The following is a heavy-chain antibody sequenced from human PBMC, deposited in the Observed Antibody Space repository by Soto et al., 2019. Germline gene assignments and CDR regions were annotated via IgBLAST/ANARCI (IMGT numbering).Heavy chain of an antibody. Sequence: QLHLQESGPGLVKPSETLSLTCTVSGGSISSSSYYWGWIRQPPGKGLEWLGSIYYSGRTYYNPSLKSRVTISVDTSESHFSLNLTSVTAADTAVYYWARGDTVAVVAATVDFSWFDPWGQGALVTVSS. J-gene: IGHJ5*02. CDR2: IYYSGRT. D-gene: IGHD2-15*01. CDR1: GGSISSSSYY. V-gene: IGHV4-39*02. CDR3: ARGDTVAVVAATVDFSWFDP.